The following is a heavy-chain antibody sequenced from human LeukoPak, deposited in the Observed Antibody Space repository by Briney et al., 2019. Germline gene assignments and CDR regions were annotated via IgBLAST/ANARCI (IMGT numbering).Heavy chain of an antibody. CDR3: ARMSSSSWYVCDY. CDR1: GFTSSSYW. Sequence: GGSLRLSCAASGFTSSSYWMTWVRQAPGKGPEWVANIKQDGTEKYYVDSVTGRFTISRDNAKDSLYLQMNSLRADDTAVYYRARMSSSSWYVCDYWGQGTLVTVAS. V-gene: IGHV3-7*01. CDR2: IKQDGTEK. J-gene: IGHJ4*02. D-gene: IGHD6-13*01.